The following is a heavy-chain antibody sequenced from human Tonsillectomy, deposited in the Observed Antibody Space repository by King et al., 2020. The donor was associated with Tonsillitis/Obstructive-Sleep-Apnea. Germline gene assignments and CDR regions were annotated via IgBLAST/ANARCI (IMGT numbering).Heavy chain of an antibody. CDR2: ISAHNGHT. V-gene: IGHV1-18*01. D-gene: IGHD3-22*01. J-gene: IGHJ4*02. Sequence: QQVQSGAEVKKPGASVKVSCKASGYTFTNYGISWVRQAPGQGLEWMAWISAHNGHTNYAQKLQGRVTMTTDTSTSTAYMELRSLRSDDTAVYYCARDSMSHYYDSSGYYTFNYWGQGTLVTVSA. CDR3: ARDSMSHYYDSSGYYTFNY. CDR1: GYTFTNYG.